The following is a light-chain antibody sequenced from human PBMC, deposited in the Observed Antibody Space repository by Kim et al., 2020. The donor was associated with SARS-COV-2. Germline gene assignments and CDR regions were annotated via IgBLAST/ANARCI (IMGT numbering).Light chain of an antibody. Sequence: KTVTISCTRSSGSIASNYVKWYQQRPGSAPTTVIYEDNHRPSGVPDRFSGSIDSSSNSASLTISGLKTEDEADYYCQSYDSSNVWVFGGGTQLTVL. CDR2: EDN. CDR1: SGSIASNY. V-gene: IGLV6-57*03. J-gene: IGLJ3*02. CDR3: QSYDSSNVWV.